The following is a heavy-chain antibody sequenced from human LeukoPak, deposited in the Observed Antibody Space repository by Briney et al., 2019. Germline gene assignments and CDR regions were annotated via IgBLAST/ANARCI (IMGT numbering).Heavy chain of an antibody. CDR3: ARKSNSGWYGPLDY. Sequence: ASVKVSCKASGYAFANYLVHWVRQAPGQGLEWMGRIDPSGGSTDYAQKFRDRVTLTRDKSTNMAYMEVTSLRSEDTAVYYCARKSNSGWYGPLDYWGQGTLVTVSS. V-gene: IGHV1-46*01. J-gene: IGHJ4*02. CDR2: IDPSGGST. CDR1: GYAFANYL. D-gene: IGHD6-19*01.